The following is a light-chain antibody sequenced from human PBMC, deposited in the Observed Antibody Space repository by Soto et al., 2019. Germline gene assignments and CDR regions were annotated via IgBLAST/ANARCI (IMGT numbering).Light chain of an antibody. CDR2: DAS. J-gene: IGKJ1*01. Sequence: VLTQAPATMSLSTGERATVACRASQSVSSYLAWYQQKPGQAPRLLIYDASNMANGIPARFSGGGAGTDFTLTIISLEPEDFEVYYFQQRSNWPRTFGQGTKVEIK. V-gene: IGKV3-11*01. CDR3: QQRSNWPRT. CDR1: QSVSSY.